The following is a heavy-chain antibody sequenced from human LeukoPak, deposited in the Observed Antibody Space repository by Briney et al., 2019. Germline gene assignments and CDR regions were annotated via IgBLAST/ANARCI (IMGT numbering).Heavy chain of an antibody. CDR1: GDSVSNNSAA. D-gene: IGHD3-16*01. J-gene: IGHJ3*02. CDR2: TYYRSKWYH. CDR3: TRGGGAFDI. V-gene: IGHV6-1*01. Sequence: SQTLSLTCAIFGDSVSNNSAAWNWIRQSPSRGLEWLGRTYYRSKWYHDSSLSVRSRITINPDTSKNQFSLQLNSVTPEDTAVYYCTRGGGAFDIWGQEIMVTVSS.